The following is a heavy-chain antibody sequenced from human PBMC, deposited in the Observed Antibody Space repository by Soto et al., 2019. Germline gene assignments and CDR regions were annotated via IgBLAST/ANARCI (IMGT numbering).Heavy chain of an antibody. CDR2: ISGYNGNT. J-gene: IGHJ6*02. CDR3: ARAVLCGGAPACPDTAV. CDR1: GDTFGVCS. D-gene: IGHD3-22*01. V-gene: IGHV1-18*04. Sequence: ASLKVFCKSSGDTFGVCSITWVRQAPGHVLEWMGRISGYNGNTNYARTLRGRLTLTTDTSTSTAYMELRSLTPADTAVYYCARAVLCGGAPACPDTAVWGQRTTVTVSS.